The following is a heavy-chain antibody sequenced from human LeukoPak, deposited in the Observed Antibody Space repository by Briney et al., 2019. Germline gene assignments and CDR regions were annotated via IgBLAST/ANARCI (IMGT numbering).Heavy chain of an antibody. J-gene: IGHJ6*03. V-gene: IGHV4-4*09. CDR1: GGSISAYY. D-gene: IGHD3-16*01. CDR3: ARHYGGTFYYMDV. Sequence: KASETLSLTCTVSGGSISAYYWSWIGQPPGRGLEWIGHIYTSGSTTYNPSLKSRVTISVDTSKNQFSLKVSSVTAADTAVYYCARHYGGTFYYMDVWGKGTTVTVSS. CDR2: IYTSGST.